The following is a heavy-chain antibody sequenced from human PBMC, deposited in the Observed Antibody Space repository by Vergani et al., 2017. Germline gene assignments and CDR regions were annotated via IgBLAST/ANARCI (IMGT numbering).Heavy chain of an antibody. Sequence: QMQLRDSGPGLVKPSETLSLSCTVSGDSISTSSYAWGWLRLPPGKTLECIGTVFYGGRTSYNPSLKSRVTLALDTSKKQFSLKLSSVTAADTAVYYCARGGRVGYCSGGSCDGLGYWGQGTLVIVSS. CDR3: ARGGRVGYCSGGSCDGLGY. CDR2: VFYGGRT. CDR1: GDSISTSSYA. J-gene: IGHJ4*02. D-gene: IGHD2-15*01. V-gene: IGHV4-39*07.